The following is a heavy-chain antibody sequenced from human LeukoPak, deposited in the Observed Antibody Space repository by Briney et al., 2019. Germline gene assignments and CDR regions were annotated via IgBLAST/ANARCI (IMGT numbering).Heavy chain of an antibody. Sequence: TGRSLRLSCAASGFTFSSYGMHWVRQAPGKGLEWVAVISYDGSNKYYADSVKGRFTISRDNSKNTLYLQMNSLRAEDTAVYYCAKDTKRYYYDSSGPYFDYWAREPWSPSPQ. CDR1: GFTFSSYG. J-gene: IGHJ4*02. D-gene: IGHD3-22*01. V-gene: IGHV3-30*18. CDR3: AKDTKRYYYDSSGPYFDY. CDR2: ISYDGSNK.